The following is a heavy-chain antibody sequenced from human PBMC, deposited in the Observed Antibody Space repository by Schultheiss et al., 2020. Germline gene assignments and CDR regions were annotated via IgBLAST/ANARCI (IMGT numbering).Heavy chain of an antibody. CDR2: IYSSGST. J-gene: IGHJ6*02. CDR3: ARGDYYGMDV. V-gene: IGHV4-31*03. CDR1: GGSISSGGYY. Sequence: SQTLSLTCTVSGGSISSGGYYWSWIRQPAGKGLEWIGQIYSSGSTYYNPSLKSRVTISVDTSKNQFSLKLSSVTAADTAVYYCARGDYYGMDVWGQGTTVTVSS.